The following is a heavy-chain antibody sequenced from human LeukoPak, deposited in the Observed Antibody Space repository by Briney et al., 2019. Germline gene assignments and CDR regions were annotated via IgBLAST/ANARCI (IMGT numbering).Heavy chain of an antibody. Sequence: SETLSLTCTVSGGSISSSSYYWGWIRQPPGKGLEWIGSIYYSGSTYYNPSLKSRVTISVDTSKNQFSLKLSSVTAADTAVYYCARDPVRLDEGPDAFDIWGQGTMVTISS. CDR1: GGSISSSSYY. J-gene: IGHJ3*02. D-gene: IGHD4-17*01. V-gene: IGHV4-39*07. CDR2: IYYSGST. CDR3: ARDPVRLDEGPDAFDI.